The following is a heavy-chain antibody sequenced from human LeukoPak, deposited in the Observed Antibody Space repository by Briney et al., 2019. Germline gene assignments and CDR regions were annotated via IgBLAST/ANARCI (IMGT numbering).Heavy chain of an antibody. CDR2: INHSGST. D-gene: IGHD2-15*01. J-gene: IGHJ6*02. Sequence: PSETLSLTCAVYGGSFSGYYWSWIRQPPGKGLEWIGEINHSGSTNYNPSLKSRVTISVDTSKNQFSLKLSSVTAADTAVYYCARGSRSPRYCSGGSCYCPSCGMDVWGQGTTVTVPS. V-gene: IGHV4-34*01. CDR1: GGSFSGYY. CDR3: ARGSRSPRYCSGGSCYCPSCGMDV.